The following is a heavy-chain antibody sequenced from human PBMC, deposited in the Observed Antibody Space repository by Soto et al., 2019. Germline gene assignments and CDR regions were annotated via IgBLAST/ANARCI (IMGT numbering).Heavy chain of an antibody. CDR2: IHHSGST. CDR3: ARDTGAGLDY. D-gene: IGHD1-1*01. Sequence: QVQLQESGPGLVKPSGTLSLTCAVSSGSISSSNWWSWVRQPPGKGLEWIGEIHHSGSTSYNPSLKSRVNISVDKSKNQFSLRLSSVTAADTAVYYCARDTGAGLDYWGQGTLVTVSS. V-gene: IGHV4-4*02. CDR1: SGSISSSNW. J-gene: IGHJ4*02.